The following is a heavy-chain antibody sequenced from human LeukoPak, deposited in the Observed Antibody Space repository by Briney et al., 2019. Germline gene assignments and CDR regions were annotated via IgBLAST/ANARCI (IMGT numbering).Heavy chain of an antibody. Sequence: SESLSLTCTVSGGSISSYYWSWIRQPPGKGLEWIGYIYYSGSTNYNPSLKSRVTISVDTSKNQFSLKLSSVTAADTAVYYCARLAPWFDPWGQGTLVTVSS. CDR3: ARLAPWFDP. J-gene: IGHJ5*02. CDR1: GGSISSYY. D-gene: IGHD5-12*01. CDR2: IYYSGST. V-gene: IGHV4-59*08.